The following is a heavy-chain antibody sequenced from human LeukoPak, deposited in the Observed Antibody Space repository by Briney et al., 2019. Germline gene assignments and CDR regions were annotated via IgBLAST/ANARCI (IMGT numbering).Heavy chain of an antibody. J-gene: IGHJ4*02. CDR3: ARDSLGAGTVGATSGY. V-gene: IGHV4-39*02. D-gene: IGHD1-26*01. Sequence: SETLSLTCTVSGGSISSSSFYWGWIRQPPGKGLEWIGTIYYSGSTYYNPSLKSRVTISVDTSKNQFSLKLNSVTAADTAAYYCARDSLGAGTVGATSGYWGQGTLVTVSS. CDR2: IYYSGST. CDR1: GGSISSSSFY.